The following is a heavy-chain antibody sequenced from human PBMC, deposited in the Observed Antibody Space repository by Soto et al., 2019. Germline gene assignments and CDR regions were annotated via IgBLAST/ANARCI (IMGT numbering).Heavy chain of an antibody. CDR1: GFIFENFG. CDR3: AKNQGVELVPLATVDWFDP. V-gene: IGHV3-23*01. J-gene: IGHJ5*02. Sequence: GGSLRLSCAASGFIFENFGMSWVCQAPGKGLEWISSISGSGFKKYYADSVKGRFTISRDNSKSTVYLELNNLSAEDTAVYHYAKNQGVELVPLATVDWFDPWGQGSVVTVSS. D-gene: IGHD1-26*01. CDR2: ISGSGFKK.